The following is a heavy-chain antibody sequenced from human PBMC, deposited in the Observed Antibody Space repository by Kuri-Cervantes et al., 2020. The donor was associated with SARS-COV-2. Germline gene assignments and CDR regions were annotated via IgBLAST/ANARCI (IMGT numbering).Heavy chain of an antibody. V-gene: IGHV4-59*01. CDR1: GGSKSGYY. D-gene: IGHD3-10*01. CDR2: IYYSENT. Sequence: CTVSGGSKSGYYWTWDRQPPGEGLEWIGNIYYSENTKYNPSLKSRVTISIVTSKNPLYLNLSSVTATDTAVYYCARWGSVCTASLLWGHGTRVTVSS. J-gene: IGHJ4*01. CDR3: ARWGSVCTASLL.